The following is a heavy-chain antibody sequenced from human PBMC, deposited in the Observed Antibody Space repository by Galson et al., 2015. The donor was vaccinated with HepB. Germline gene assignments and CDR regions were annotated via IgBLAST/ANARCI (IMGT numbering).Heavy chain of an antibody. D-gene: IGHD1-7*01. CDR1: GFTFSSYG. Sequence: SLRLSCAASGFTFSSYGMHWVRQAPGKGLEWVAVIWYDGRNKYYADSVKGRFTISRDNSKNTLYLQMNSLRAEDTAVCYCATTTQFYYYYGMDVWGQGTTVTVSS. CDR3: ATTTQFYYYYGMDV. J-gene: IGHJ6*02. V-gene: IGHV3-33*01. CDR2: IWYDGRNK.